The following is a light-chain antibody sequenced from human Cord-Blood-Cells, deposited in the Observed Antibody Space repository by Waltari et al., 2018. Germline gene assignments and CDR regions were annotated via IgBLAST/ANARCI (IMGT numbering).Light chain of an antibody. V-gene: IGLV1-47*01. Sequence: QSVLTQPPSASGTPGHRVTISCSGSSSNIGSNYVYWYQQLPGTAPKLLIYRNNQRPSGVPDRFTGSKSGTSASLAISGLRSEDDADYYCAAWDDSLSGPVFGGWTKLTVL. J-gene: IGLJ3*02. CDR2: RNN. CDR1: SSNIGSNY. CDR3: AAWDDSLSGPV.